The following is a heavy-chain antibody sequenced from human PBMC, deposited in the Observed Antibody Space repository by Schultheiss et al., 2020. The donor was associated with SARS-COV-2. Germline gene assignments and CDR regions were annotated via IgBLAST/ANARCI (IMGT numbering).Heavy chain of an antibody. CDR2: IYHSGST. D-gene: IGHD1-26*01. V-gene: IGHV4-34*01. CDR1: GGSISSYY. J-gene: IGHJ6*03. CDR3: AREGRYYPAPRRYYYYMDV. Sequence: SETLSLTCTVSGGSISSYYWSWIRQPPGKGLEWIGEIYHSGSTNYNPSLKSRVTISVDTSKNQFSLKLSSVTAADTAVYYCAREGRYYPAPRRYYYYMDVWGKGTTVTVSS.